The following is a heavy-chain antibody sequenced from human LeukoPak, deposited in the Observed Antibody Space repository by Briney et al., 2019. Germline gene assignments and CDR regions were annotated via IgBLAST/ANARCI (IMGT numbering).Heavy chain of an antibody. CDR2: INPNSGGT. CDR1: GYTFTGYY. J-gene: IGHJ6*02. V-gene: IGHV1-2*02. CDR3: ARLEFHAFSYYYGMDV. Sequence: ASVKVSCKASGYTFTGYYMHWVRQAPGQGLEWMGWINPNSGGTNYAQKFQGRVTMTRDTSISTAYMELSRLRSDDTAVYYCARLEFHAFSYYYGMDVWGQGTTVTVSS.